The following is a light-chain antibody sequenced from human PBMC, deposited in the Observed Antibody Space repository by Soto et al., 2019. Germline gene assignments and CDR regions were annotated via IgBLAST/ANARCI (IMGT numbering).Light chain of an antibody. V-gene: IGKV1-5*03. CDR3: QQYNSDSFYT. CDR1: QSFGTW. CDR2: RTS. J-gene: IGKJ2*01. Sequence: DIQLTQSPSTLSASVGERVAITCRASQSFGTWLAWYQQKPGKAPNLLIYRTSSLGRGVPSRFSGGGSGTEFTLTISSLQPDDFATYYCQQYNSDSFYTFGQGTKVEIK.